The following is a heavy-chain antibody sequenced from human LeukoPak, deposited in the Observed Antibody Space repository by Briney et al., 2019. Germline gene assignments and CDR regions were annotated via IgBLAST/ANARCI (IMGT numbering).Heavy chain of an antibody. V-gene: IGHV4-34*01. J-gene: IGHJ4*02. Sequence: SETLSLACAIYGGSFSGYYWSWIRQPPGKGLEWIGEINHSGSTNYNPSLKSRVTISVATSKNQFSLKLSSVTAADTAVYYCARGDPETRIGFVSNYWGQGTLVTVSS. D-gene: IGHD2-15*01. CDR3: ARGDPETRIGFVSNY. CDR1: GGSFSGYY. CDR2: INHSGST.